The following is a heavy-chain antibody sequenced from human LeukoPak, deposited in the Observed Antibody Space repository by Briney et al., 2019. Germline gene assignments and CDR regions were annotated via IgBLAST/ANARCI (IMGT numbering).Heavy chain of an antibody. J-gene: IGHJ4*02. Sequence: SETLSLTCTVSGGSISSGSYYWSWIRQPAGKGLEWIGRIYTSGSTNYNPSLKSRVTISVDTSKNQFSLKLSSVTAADTAVYYCARGVNSGYFDYCGQGTLVTVSS. CDR3: ARGVNSGYFDY. CDR1: GGSISSGSYY. V-gene: IGHV4-61*02. CDR2: IYTSGST. D-gene: IGHD1-26*01.